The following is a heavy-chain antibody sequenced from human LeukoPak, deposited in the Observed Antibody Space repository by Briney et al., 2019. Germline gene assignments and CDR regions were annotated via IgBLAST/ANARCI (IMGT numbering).Heavy chain of an antibody. CDR2: ISAYNGNT. J-gene: IGHJ5*02. V-gene: IGHV1-18*01. D-gene: IGHD4-23*01. CDR3: ATGEADGGNSGWFDP. Sequence: ASVKVSCKASGYTFTSYGISWVRQAPGQGLEWMGWISAYNGNTNYAQKLQGRVTMTTDTSTSTAYMELRSLRSEDTAVYYCATGEADGGNSGWFDPWGQGTLVTVSS. CDR1: GYTFTSYG.